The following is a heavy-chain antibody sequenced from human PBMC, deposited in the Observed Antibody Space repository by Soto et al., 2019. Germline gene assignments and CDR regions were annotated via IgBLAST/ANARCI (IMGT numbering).Heavy chain of an antibody. CDR3: AKEFHSWNYFDY. J-gene: IGHJ4*02. CDR2: ISYDGSNK. Sequence: GGSLRLSCAASGFTFSSSGMHWVRQAPGKGLEWVAVISYDGSNKFYADSVKGRFTISRDNFRNTLYLQMNSLRAEDAAVYYCAKEFHSWNYFDYWGQGTLVTVSS. CDR1: GFTFSSSG. V-gene: IGHV3-30*18. D-gene: IGHD1-20*01.